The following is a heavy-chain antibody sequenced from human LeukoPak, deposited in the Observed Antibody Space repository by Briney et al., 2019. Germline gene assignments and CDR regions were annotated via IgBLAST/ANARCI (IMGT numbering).Heavy chain of an antibody. J-gene: IGHJ4*02. Sequence: PGGSLRLSCIASGFSFSGHWMHWARQLPGKGLVWVSRISPTGSTTSYADSVKGRFTISRDNAKNTLILQMNSLRVEDTAVYYCARDWVYKIDYWGRGTLVTVSS. CDR1: GFSFSGHW. CDR3: ARDWVYKIDY. V-gene: IGHV3-74*01. CDR2: ISPTGSTT. D-gene: IGHD5-24*01.